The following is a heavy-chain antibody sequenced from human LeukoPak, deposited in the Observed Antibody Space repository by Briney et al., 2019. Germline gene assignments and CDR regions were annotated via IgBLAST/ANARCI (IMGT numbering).Heavy chain of an antibody. D-gene: IGHD5-12*01. CDR2: IYHSGST. J-gene: IGHJ4*02. CDR1: GDSMSSGAR. CDR3: ARRGYSGNEAYFAY. Sequence: PSETLSLTCTVSGDSMSSGARWSWVRQSPGKGLEWIGEIYHSGSTNYNPSLRGRVTLSVDNSNNHFSLDLSSVTAADTAFYYCARRGYSGNEAYFAYWGQGTLLTVSS. V-gene: IGHV4-4*02.